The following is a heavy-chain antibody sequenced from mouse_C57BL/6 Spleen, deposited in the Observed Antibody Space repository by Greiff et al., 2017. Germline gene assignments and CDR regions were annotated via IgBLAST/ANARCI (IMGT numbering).Heavy chain of an antibody. D-gene: IGHD1-1*01. CDR3: ARDGTTVVALDY. CDR2: ISDGGSYT. V-gene: IGHV5-4*01. J-gene: IGHJ2*01. CDR1: GFTFSSYA. Sequence: EVKVVESGGGLVKPGGSLKLSCAASGFTFSSYAMSWVRQTPEKRLEWVATISDGGSYTYYPDNVKGRFTISRDNAKNNLYLQMSHLKSEDTAMYYCARDGTTVVALDYWGQGTTLTVSS.